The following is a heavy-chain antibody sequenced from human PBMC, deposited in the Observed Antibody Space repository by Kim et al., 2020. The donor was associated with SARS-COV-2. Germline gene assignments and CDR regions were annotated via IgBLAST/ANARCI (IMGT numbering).Heavy chain of an antibody. CDR1: GFTFSSYW. V-gene: IGHV3-7*01. Sequence: GGSLRLSCAASGFTFSSYWMSWVRQAPGKGLEWVANIKQDGSEKYYVDSVKGRSTISRDNAKNSLYLQMNSLRAEDTAVYYCARDHSSITMVQGVIYQDYYYYGMDVWGQGTTVTVSS. CDR3: ARDHSSITMVQGVIYQDYYYYGMDV. J-gene: IGHJ6*02. D-gene: IGHD3-10*01. CDR2: IKQDGSEK.